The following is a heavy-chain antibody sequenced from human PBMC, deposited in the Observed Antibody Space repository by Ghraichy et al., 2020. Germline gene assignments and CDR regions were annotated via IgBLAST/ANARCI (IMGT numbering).Heavy chain of an antibody. J-gene: IGHJ5*02. CDR2: INHSGST. CDR3: ARVQRITIFGVVIKGWFDP. CDR1: GGSFSGYY. D-gene: IGHD3-3*01. Sequence: SETLSLTCAVYGGSFSGYYWSWIRQPPGKGLEWIGEINHSGSTNYNPSLKSRVTISVDTSKNQFSLKLSSVTAADTAVYYCARVQRITIFGVVIKGWFDPWGRGTLVTVSS. V-gene: IGHV4-34*01.